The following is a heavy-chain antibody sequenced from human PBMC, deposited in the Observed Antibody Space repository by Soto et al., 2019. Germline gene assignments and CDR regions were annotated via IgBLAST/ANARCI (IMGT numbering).Heavy chain of an antibody. J-gene: IGHJ6*02. CDR2: IYHSGTT. V-gene: IGHV4-31*03. Sequence: PSETLYLTCNVSGGSISSDDFFWSWVRQHPAGGLEWIGYIYHSGTTYYNPSLQSRITISVDTSKNQFSLKLRSVTAADTAVYFCARDEDHGSGLSGGMDVWGQGTAVTV. CDR1: GGSISSDDFF. CDR3: ARDEDHGSGLSGGMDV. D-gene: IGHD3-10*01.